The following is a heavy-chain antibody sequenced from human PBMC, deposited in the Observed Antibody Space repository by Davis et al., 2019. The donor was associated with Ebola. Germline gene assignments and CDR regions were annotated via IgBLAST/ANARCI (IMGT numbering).Heavy chain of an antibody. CDR1: GFTFSSYW. CDR2: INTDGSFT. D-gene: IGHD2-2*01. V-gene: IGHV3-74*01. CDR3: ARSSYQPDW. Sequence: GESLKISCAASGFTFSSYWMHWVRQTPGKGLVWVLRINTDGSFTDYADSVKGRFTISRDNARNTVSLQMNSLRAEDTALYYCARSSYQPDWWGQGTLVTVSS. J-gene: IGHJ4*02.